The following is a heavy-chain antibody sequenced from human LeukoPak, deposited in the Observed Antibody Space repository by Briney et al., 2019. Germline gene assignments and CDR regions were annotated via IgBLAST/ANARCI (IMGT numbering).Heavy chain of an antibody. CDR2: INHSGST. D-gene: IGHD3-22*01. Sequence: SETLSLSCAVYGGSFSGYYWSWIRQPPGKGLEWIGEINHSGSTNYNPSLKSRVTISVGTSKNQFSLKLSSVTAADTAVYYCARAGVRYYYDSSGYRLSFDYWGQGTLVTVSS. CDR1: GGSFSGYY. V-gene: IGHV4-34*01. CDR3: ARAGVRYYYDSSGYRLSFDY. J-gene: IGHJ4*02.